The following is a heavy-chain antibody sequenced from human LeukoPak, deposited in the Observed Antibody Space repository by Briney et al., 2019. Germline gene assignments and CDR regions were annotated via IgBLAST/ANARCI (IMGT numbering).Heavy chain of an antibody. D-gene: IGHD4-23*01. CDR1: GYTFTSYD. CDR2: MHPNSGNT. V-gene: IGHV1-8*03. J-gene: IGHJ6*03. CDR3: ARAPYGGKVVGYYYMEV. Sequence: ASVKVSCTASGYTFTSYDINWVRQATGQGLEWMGWMHPNSGNTGSSQKFQGRVTITRNTSISTAYMELSSLRSEDTAVYYCARAPYGGKVVGYYYMEVWGKGTTVTVSS.